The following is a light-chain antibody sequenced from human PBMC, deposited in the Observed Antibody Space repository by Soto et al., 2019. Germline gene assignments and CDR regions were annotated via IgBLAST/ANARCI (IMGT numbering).Light chain of an antibody. V-gene: IGKV1-39*01. J-gene: IGKJ2*02. Sequence: DIQMTQSPSSLSASVGDRVTITCRASQSISTYLNWYQQKVGKAPKLLIYAASSFQRGVPSRFSGSGSGTDFALTISSLQPEDFATYYYQQSFSTPRTFGQGTKLEIK. CDR3: QQSFSTPRT. CDR1: QSISTY. CDR2: AAS.